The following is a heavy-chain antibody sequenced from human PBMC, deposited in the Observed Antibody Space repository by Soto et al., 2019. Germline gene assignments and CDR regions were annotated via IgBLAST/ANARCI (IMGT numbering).Heavy chain of an antibody. V-gene: IGHV3-74*01. Sequence: GGSLRLSCAASGFTFSGRLMHWVRQAPGKGLVWVSGIDNAGTDSTYADSVKGRFTSSRDNAKNTLYLQMNSLRVEDTAVYYCARGWFGPDVWGKGTTVTVSS. CDR3: ARGWFGPDV. CDR2: IDNAGTDS. D-gene: IGHD3-10*01. CDR1: GFTFSGRL. J-gene: IGHJ6*04.